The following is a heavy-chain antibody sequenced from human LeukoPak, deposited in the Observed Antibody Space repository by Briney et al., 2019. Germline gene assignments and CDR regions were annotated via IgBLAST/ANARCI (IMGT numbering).Heavy chain of an antibody. J-gene: IGHJ4*02. Sequence: GGSLRLSCAASGFTFSGSAMHWVRQASGKGLEWVGRIRSKANSYATAYAASVKGRFTISRDDSKNTAYLQMNSLKTEDTAVYYCTTDNTDCTSTSCYGLDYWGQGTLVTVSS. V-gene: IGHV3-73*01. CDR1: GFTFSGSA. CDR2: IRSKANSYAT. CDR3: TTDNTDCTSTSCYGLDY. D-gene: IGHD2-2*01.